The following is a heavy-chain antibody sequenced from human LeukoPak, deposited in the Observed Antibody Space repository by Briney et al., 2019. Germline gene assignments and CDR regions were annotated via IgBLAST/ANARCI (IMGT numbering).Heavy chain of an antibody. CDR3: ARGTVTMIVVVPPAEFDY. J-gene: IGHJ4*02. D-gene: IGHD3-22*01. CDR2: INPSAGGT. CDR1: GYTFTSYY. Sequence: ASVKISCKASGYTFTSYYIHWVRQAPGQGLEWMGLINPSAGGTSYAQKFQGRVTMTRDMSTSTVYMELSSLRSEDTAVYYCARGTVTMIVVVPPAEFDYWGQGTLVTVSS. V-gene: IGHV1-46*01.